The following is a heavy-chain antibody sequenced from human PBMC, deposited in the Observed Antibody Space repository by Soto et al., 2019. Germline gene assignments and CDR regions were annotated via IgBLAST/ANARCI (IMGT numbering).Heavy chain of an antibody. J-gene: IGHJ5*02. V-gene: IGHV1-2*02. Sequence: VASVKVSCKASGYTFTGYYMHWVRQAPGQGLEWMGWINPNSGGTNYAQKFQGRVTMTRDTSISTAYMELSRLRSDDTAVYYCARDPTKWLPNNWFDPWGQGTLVTVSS. CDR2: INPNSGGT. D-gene: IGHD3-22*01. CDR3: ARDPTKWLPNNWFDP. CDR1: GYTFTGYY.